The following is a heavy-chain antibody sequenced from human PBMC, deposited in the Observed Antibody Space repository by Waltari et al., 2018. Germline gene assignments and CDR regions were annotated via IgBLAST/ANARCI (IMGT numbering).Heavy chain of an antibody. CDR3: TRGGNYDFWSHSPFVDP. CDR2: IRHPGNT. D-gene: IGHD3-3*01. V-gene: IGHV4-34*01. Sequence: QVQLQQWGAGLLKPSETLSRTCSVSGASFSAYYWGWVRHVPGKGLEWIGQIRHPGNTNYNPSLKSRVAISVDTSRNQFSLKLFSVTAADTALYFCTRGGNYDFWSHSPFVDPWGQGTQVTVSS. CDR1: GASFSAYY. J-gene: IGHJ5*02.